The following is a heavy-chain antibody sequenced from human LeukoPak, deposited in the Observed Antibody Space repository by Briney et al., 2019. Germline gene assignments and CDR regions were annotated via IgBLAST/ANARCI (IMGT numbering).Heavy chain of an antibody. D-gene: IGHD2-15*01. CDR1: AGSISGYY. CDR2: IYYTGNT. V-gene: IGHV4-59*01. CDR3: ARERVIATTYDAFDI. Sequence: SETLSLTCTVSAGSISGYYCTWIRPPPGKGLEWIGNIYYTGNTDYNRSLKSRVTISIDTSKNQFSLKLSSVTAADTALYYCARERVIATTYDAFDIWGQGTMVTVSS. J-gene: IGHJ3*02.